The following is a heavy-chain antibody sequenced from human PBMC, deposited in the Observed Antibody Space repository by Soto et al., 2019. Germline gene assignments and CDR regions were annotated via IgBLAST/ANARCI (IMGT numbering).Heavy chain of an antibody. CDR2: IYYSGST. J-gene: IGHJ4*02. CDR3: ARRYGASFDY. CDR1: GGSISSYY. Sequence: TSETLSLTCPVSGGSISSYYWSWIRQPPGKGLEWIGYIYYSGSTNYNPSLKSRVTISVDTSKNQFSLKLSSVTAADTAVYYCARRYGASFDYWGQGTLVTVS. D-gene: IGHD4-17*01. V-gene: IGHV4-59*01.